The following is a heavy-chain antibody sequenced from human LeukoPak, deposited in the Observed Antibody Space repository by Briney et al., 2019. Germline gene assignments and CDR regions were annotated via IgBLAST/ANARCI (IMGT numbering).Heavy chain of an antibody. V-gene: IGHV1-46*01. J-gene: IGHJ4*02. Sequence: GASVKVSCKASGYTFTSHYMHWVRQAPGQGLEWMGIINPSGGSTSYAQKFQGRVTMTRDTSTSTVDMELSSLRSEDTAVYYCAREGPGTGKYFDYWGQGTLVTVSS. CDR1: GYTFTSHY. CDR3: AREGPGTGKYFDY. CDR2: INPSGGST. D-gene: IGHD6-13*01.